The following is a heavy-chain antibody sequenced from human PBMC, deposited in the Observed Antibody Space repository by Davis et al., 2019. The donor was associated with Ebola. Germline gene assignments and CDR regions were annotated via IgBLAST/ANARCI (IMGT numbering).Heavy chain of an antibody. V-gene: IGHV3-74*01. CDR3: GRDRSGTSGWSPFDY. CDR1: GFTFSSYW. J-gene: IGHJ4*02. CDR2: IYSDGSST. Sequence: HTGGSLRLSCAASGFTFSSYWMHWVRQAPGKGLVWVSRIYSDGSSTSYADSVKGRFTISRDNAKNTLYLQMNSLRAEDTAVYYCGRDRSGTSGWSPFDYWGQGTLVTVSS. D-gene: IGHD6-19*01.